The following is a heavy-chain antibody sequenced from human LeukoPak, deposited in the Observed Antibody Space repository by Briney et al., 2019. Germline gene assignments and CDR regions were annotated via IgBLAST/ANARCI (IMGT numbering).Heavy chain of an antibody. CDR1: GGAISRGDYY. D-gene: IGHD2-15*01. V-gene: IGHV4-30-4*01. CDR3: ARFDIVEEGGPDY. J-gene: IGHJ4*02. CDR2: IYHSGST. Sequence: SQTLSLTCNVSGGAISRGDYYGSWIRQPPGKGLEWIGYIYHSGSTYYNPSLKSRITISVDTSKNQFSLKVTSVTAADTATYYCARFDIVEEGGPDYWGQGTLVTVSS.